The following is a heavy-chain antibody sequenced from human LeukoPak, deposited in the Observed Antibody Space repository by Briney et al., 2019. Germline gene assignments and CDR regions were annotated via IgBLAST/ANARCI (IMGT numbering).Heavy chain of an antibody. D-gene: IGHD3-10*01. CDR3: ARDFVYGSGSQ. V-gene: IGHV3-74*01. CDR2: ITNDGSST. CDR1: GLTFSSHW. Sequence: PGGSLRLSCAASGLTFSSHWMHWVRQAPGKGLVWVSRITNDGSSTTYADSVKGRFTISRDNSKNTLYLQMNSLRAEDTAVYYCARDFVYGSGSQWGQGTLVTVSS. J-gene: IGHJ4*02.